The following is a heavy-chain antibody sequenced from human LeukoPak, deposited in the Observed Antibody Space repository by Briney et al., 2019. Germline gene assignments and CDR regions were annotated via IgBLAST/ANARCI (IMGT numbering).Heavy chain of an antibody. V-gene: IGHV3-74*01. Sequence: PRGSLRLSCAASGFTFSSYAMSWVRQAPGKGLVWVSHVNSDGSGTDYADSVKGRFTISRDNAKNTLYLQMNSLRVEDTAVYYCVCLGLGGLSLDWGQGTLVTVSS. CDR2: VNSDGSGT. D-gene: IGHD3-16*01. CDR3: VCLGLGGLSLD. J-gene: IGHJ4*02. CDR1: GFTFSSYA.